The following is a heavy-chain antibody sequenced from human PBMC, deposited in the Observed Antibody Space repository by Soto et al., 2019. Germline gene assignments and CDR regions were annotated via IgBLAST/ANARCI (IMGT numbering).Heavy chain of an antibody. D-gene: IGHD6-6*01. Sequence: WIRQHPGEGLEWIGYIYYSGSTYYNPSLKSRVTISVDTSKNQFSLKLSSVTAADTAVYYCARDRSPWVEYSSTYGNYFDYWGQGTLVTVSS. CDR2: IYYSGST. V-gene: IGHV4-31*02. J-gene: IGHJ4*02. CDR3: ARDRSPWVEYSSTYGNYFDY.